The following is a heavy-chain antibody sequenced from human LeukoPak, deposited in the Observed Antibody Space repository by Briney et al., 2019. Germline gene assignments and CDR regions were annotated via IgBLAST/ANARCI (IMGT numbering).Heavy chain of an antibody. Sequence: GRSLRLSCAASGITFSSYAMHCVRQAPGKGLEWVAVISYDGSNKYYADSVKGRFTISRDNSKNTLYLQMNSLRAEDTAVYYCASYLGSSGYVDYWGQGTLVTVSS. D-gene: IGHD3-3*01. CDR1: GITFSSYA. J-gene: IGHJ4*02. CDR3: ASYLGSSGYVDY. CDR2: ISYDGSNK. V-gene: IGHV3-30-3*01.